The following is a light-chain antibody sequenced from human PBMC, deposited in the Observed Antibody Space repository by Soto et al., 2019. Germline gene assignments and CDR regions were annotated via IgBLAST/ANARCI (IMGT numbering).Light chain of an antibody. J-gene: IGKJ1*01. V-gene: IGKV3-15*01. CDR3: QQYHNWPPDRT. CDR1: QSVSSN. Sequence: EIVMTQSPATLSVSPGERATLSCRASQSVSSNLAGYQQKPGQAPRLLIYGASTRATGIPARFSGSGSGPEFTVPSSRLQCEDFGIYFCQQYHNWPPDRTFGQGTKVEIK. CDR2: GAS.